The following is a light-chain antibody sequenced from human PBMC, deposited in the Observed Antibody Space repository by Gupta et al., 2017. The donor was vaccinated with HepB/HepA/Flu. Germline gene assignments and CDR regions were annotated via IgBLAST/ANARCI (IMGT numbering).Light chain of an antibody. CDR3: QQRSNWRT. V-gene: IGKV3-11*01. CDR2: DTS. Sequence: EIVLTQSPATLSLSPGERATLSCRASQSIRSYLAWYQQKPGQAPRLLIYDTSTRATGIPPRFIGSGSGTDFTLTISSLEPVDFAVYYCQQRSNWRTFGGGTKVEIK. CDR1: QSIRSY. J-gene: IGKJ4*01.